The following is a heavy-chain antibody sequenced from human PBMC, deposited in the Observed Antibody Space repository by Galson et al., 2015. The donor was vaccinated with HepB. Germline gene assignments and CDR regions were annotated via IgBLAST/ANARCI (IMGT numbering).Heavy chain of an antibody. Sequence: SVKVSCKASGYTFTTYYMHWVRQAPGQGLEWMGIINPSGGGTSYAQKFQGRVTMTRDTSTSTVYMELSSLRSEDTAVYYCARGEGIAVAGTLHDYWGQGTLVTVSS. CDR3: ARGEGIAVAGTLHDY. J-gene: IGHJ4*02. D-gene: IGHD6-19*01. CDR2: INPSGGGT. V-gene: IGHV1-46*03. CDR1: GYTFTTYY.